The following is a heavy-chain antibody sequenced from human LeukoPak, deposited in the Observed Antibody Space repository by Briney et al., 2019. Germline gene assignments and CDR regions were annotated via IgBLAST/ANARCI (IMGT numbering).Heavy chain of an antibody. CDR3: ARGTGTVTPAEYFQH. Sequence: GGSLRLSCAASGFTFSSYSMNWVRQAPGKGLEWVSYISSRSSTIYYEDSVKGRFTISRDNAKNSLYLQMNRLRAEDTAVYYCARGTGTVTPAEYFQHWGQGTLVTVSS. CDR2: ISSRSSTI. CDR1: GFTFSSYS. V-gene: IGHV3-48*01. J-gene: IGHJ1*01. D-gene: IGHD4-11*01.